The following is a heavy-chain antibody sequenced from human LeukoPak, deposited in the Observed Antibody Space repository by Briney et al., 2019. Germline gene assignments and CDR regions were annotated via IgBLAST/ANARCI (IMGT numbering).Heavy chain of an antibody. J-gene: IGHJ6*03. D-gene: IGHD1-14*01. CDR1: GGSISSYY. V-gene: IGHV4-4*09. CDR3: ARLNPDKDYYYYYMDV. CDR2: IYTSGST. Sequence: SETLSLTCTVSGGSISSYYWSWTRQPPGKGLEWVGYIYTSGSTNYNPSLKSRVTISVDTSKNQFSLKLSSVTAADTAVYYCARLNPDKDYYYYYMDVWGKGTTVTVSS.